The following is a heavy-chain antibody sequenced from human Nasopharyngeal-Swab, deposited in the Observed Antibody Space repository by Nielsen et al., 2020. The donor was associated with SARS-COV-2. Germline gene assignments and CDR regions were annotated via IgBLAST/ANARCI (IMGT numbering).Heavy chain of an antibody. D-gene: IGHD4-17*01. Sequence: GGSLRLSCVASGFIFSNYGMHWVRQTPGKGLEWVAVIWHDGSNKDYADSAKGRFTISRDNAKNSLYLQMNSLRDEDTAVYYCARYRGATVTHGFDYWGQGTLVTVSS. CDR1: GFIFSNYG. V-gene: IGHV3-33*01. CDR2: IWHDGSNK. CDR3: ARYRGATVTHGFDY. J-gene: IGHJ4*02.